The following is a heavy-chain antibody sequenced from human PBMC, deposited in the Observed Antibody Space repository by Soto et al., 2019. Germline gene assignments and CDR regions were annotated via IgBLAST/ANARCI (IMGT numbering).Heavy chain of an antibody. CDR1: GGAISSHRYY. CDR3: ARGEGYSSGYYYGMDV. D-gene: IGHD6-19*01. Sequence: PSETLSRTGTVSGGAISSHRYYWSWIHQHPGKGLEWIGYLYYSGSTYYNPSRTSRVTISVDTSKTQCSLKLSSVTAADTAVYYCARGEGYSSGYYYGMDVWGQGTTVTVSS. CDR2: LYYSGST. J-gene: IGHJ6*02. V-gene: IGHV4-31*03.